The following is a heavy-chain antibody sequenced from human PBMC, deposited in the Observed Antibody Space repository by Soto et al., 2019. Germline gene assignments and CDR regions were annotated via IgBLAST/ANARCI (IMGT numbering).Heavy chain of an antibody. Sequence: ASVKVSCKASGYTFTSYGISWVRQAPGQGLEWMGWISAYNGNTNYAQKLQGRVTMTTDTSTSTAYMELRSLRSEDTAVYYCARVVGAKAYYYYGMDVWGQGATVTVSS. V-gene: IGHV1-18*01. CDR3: ARVVGAKAYYYYGMDV. J-gene: IGHJ6*02. CDR1: GYTFTSYG. D-gene: IGHD1-26*01. CDR2: ISAYNGNT.